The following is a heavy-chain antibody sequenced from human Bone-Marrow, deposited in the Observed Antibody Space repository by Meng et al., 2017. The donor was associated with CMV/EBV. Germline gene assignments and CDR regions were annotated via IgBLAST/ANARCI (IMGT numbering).Heavy chain of an antibody. CDR2: ISGSADTT. D-gene: IGHD3-10*01. CDR3: AKSLKVRGVHSFDY. CDR1: GFTFNIYA. Sequence: GGSLRLSCAVSGFTFNIYAMNWVRQAPGKGLEWVSGISGSADTTYYADSVKGRFTISRDNPKDTVFLQMNSLRAEDTAMYYCAKSLKVRGVHSFDYWGQGTLVTVSS. V-gene: IGHV3-23*01. J-gene: IGHJ4*02.